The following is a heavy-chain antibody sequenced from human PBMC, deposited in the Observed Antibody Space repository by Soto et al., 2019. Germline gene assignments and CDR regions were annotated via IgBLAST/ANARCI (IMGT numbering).Heavy chain of an antibody. V-gene: IGHV3-23*01. Sequence: EVQLLESGGGLVQPGGSLRLSCAASRFTFSSYAMSWVRQAPGKGLEWVSAISGSGGSTYYADSVKGRFTISRDNSKNALYLQMNSLSAEDTAVFYGAYSSTPFDYWGQGTVVTVSS. CDR3: AYSSTPFDY. CDR1: RFTFSSYA. D-gene: IGHD6-13*01. J-gene: IGHJ4*02. CDR2: ISGSGGST.